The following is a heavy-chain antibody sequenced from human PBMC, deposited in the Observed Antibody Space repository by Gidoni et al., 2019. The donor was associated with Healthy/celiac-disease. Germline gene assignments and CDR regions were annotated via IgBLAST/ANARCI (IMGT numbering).Heavy chain of an antibody. CDR1: GFTFSSYA. J-gene: IGHJ4*02. D-gene: IGHD6-19*01. CDR2: ISYDGSNK. CDR3: ARTYPGIAVAGPYYFDY. V-gene: IGHV3-30-3*01. Sequence: QVQLVESGGGVVQPGRSLRLPCAASGFTFSSYAMHWVCQAPGKGLEWVAVISYDGSNKYYADSVKGRFTISRDNSKNTLYLQMNSLRAEDTAVYYCARTYPGIAVAGPYYFDYWGQGTLVTVSS.